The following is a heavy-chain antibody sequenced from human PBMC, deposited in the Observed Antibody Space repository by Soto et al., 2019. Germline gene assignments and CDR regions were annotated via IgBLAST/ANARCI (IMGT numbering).Heavy chain of an antibody. CDR3: ARGPPYYDFWSGYYTYVIGGWFGP. D-gene: IGHD3-3*01. Sequence: GASVKVSCKASGYTFTSYDINWVRQATGQGLEWMGWMNPNSGNTGYAQKFQGRVTMTRNTSISTAYMELSSLRSEDTAVYYCARGPPYYDFWSGYYTYVIGGWFGPWGQGTLVTVSS. V-gene: IGHV1-8*01. CDR2: MNPNSGNT. CDR1: GYTFTSYD. J-gene: IGHJ5*02.